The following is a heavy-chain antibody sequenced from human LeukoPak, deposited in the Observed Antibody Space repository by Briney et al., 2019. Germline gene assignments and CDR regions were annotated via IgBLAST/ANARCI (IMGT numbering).Heavy chain of an antibody. J-gene: IGHJ4*02. CDR1: GGTFSSYA. Sequence: SVKVSCKASGGTFSSYAINWVRQAPGQGPEWMGGIIPIFGRANYAQKFQGRVTMTTDESTSTAYMELNSLRSEDTAVYYCARVFARSGEISGSYFYYWGQGTLVTVSS. CDR3: ARVFARSGEISGSYFYY. CDR2: IIPIFGRA. D-gene: IGHD1-26*01. V-gene: IGHV1-69*05.